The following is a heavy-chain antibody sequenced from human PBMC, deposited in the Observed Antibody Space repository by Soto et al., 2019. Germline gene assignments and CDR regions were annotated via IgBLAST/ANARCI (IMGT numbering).Heavy chain of an antibody. Sequence: GGSLRLSCAASGFTFSSYAMSWVRQAPGKGLEWVAVISYDGSNKYYGDSVKGRFTISGDNSKNTLYLQMNSLRAEDTAVYYCATVEPTLNEPYRTGTRGRNWFDPWGQGTLVTVSS. V-gene: IGHV3-30*03. CDR2: ISYDGSNK. J-gene: IGHJ5*02. CDR3: ATVEPTLNEPYRTGTRGRNWFDP. D-gene: IGHD1-1*01. CDR1: GFTFSSYA.